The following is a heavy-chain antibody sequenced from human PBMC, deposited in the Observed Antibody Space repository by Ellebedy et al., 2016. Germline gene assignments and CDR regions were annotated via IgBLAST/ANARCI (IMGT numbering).Heavy chain of an antibody. CDR3: AKGTMDYFYH. CDR2: ISWDSAVV. CDR1: GFTFNDYA. V-gene: IGHV3-9*01. D-gene: IGHD4/OR15-4a*01. J-gene: IGHJ4*02. Sequence: SLKISXAGSGFTFNDYALHWVRQAPEKGLEWVSGISWDSAVVGYGGSVKGRFTISKDSAKNYLYLQMNSLRPEDTAFYYCAKGTMDYFYHWGQGTLVTVSP.